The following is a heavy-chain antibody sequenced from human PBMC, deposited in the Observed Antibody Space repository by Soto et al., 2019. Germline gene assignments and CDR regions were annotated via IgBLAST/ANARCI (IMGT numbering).Heavy chain of an antibody. CDR1: GGSVSSGSFY. V-gene: IGHV4-61*01. D-gene: IGHD3-22*01. Sequence: SETLSLTCTVSGGSVSSGSFYWSWIRQPPGKGLEWIAYIYNNGRTNSNPSLKSRVTISVDTSKNQFSLKLSSVTAADTAVYYCARAPYDRSGYPWFDYWGQGTPVTVS. J-gene: IGHJ4*02. CDR3: ARAPYDRSGYPWFDY. CDR2: IYNNGRT.